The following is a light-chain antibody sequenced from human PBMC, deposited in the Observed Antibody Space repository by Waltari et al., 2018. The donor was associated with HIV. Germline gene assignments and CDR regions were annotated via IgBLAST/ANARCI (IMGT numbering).Light chain of an antibody. V-gene: IGKV2-30*01. CDR3: MQVRFWPHT. J-gene: IGKJ2*01. CDR2: KVS. Sequence: DVLMPQYPLSLPVTVGQSASISCTSTQSLVFTDGDTYLFWFQQKAGQSPRRLVYKVSHRDSAVPARFSASGSATDFTLKISSVEAEDVAIYFCMQVRFWPHTFGQGTKLEIK. CDR1: QSLVFTDGDTY.